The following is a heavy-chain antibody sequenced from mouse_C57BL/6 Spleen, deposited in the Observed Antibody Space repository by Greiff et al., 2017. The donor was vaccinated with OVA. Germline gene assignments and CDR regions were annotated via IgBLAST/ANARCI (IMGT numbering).Heavy chain of an antibody. J-gene: IGHJ2*01. CDR1: GFTFSSYA. D-gene: IGHD2-4*01. CDR2: ISDGGSYT. Sequence: EVQLVESGGGLVKPGGSLKLSCAASGFTFSSYAMSWVRQTPEKRLEWVATISDGGSYTYYPDNVKGRFTISRDNAKNNLYLQMSHLKSEDTAMYYCARDEAYDYDEGAFDYWGQGTTLTVSS. V-gene: IGHV5-4*01. CDR3: ARDEAYDYDEGAFDY.